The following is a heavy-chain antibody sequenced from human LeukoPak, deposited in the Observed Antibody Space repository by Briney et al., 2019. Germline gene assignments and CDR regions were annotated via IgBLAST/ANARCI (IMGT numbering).Heavy chain of an antibody. Sequence: ASVKVSCKASGYTFTIYYMHWVRQAPGQGLEWMGIINPSGGSTSYAQKFQGRVTMTRDTSTSTIYMELSSLRSEDTAVYYCARASEWLVRFDYWGQGTLVTVSS. V-gene: IGHV1-46*01. CDR1: GYTFTIYY. J-gene: IGHJ4*02. D-gene: IGHD6-19*01. CDR2: INPSGGST. CDR3: ARASEWLVRFDY.